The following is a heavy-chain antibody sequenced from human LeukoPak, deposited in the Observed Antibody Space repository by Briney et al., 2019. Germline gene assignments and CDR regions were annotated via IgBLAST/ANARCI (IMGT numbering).Heavy chain of an antibody. J-gene: IGHJ4*02. D-gene: IGHD3-10*01. CDR3: ARRYYYGSGSKSSDY. Sequence: SETLSLTCTVSGGSISSYYWSWIRQPPGKGLEWIGYIYYSGSTNYNPSLKSRVTISVDTSKNQFSLKLSSVTAADTAVYYCARRYYYGSGSKSSDYWGQGTLVTVSS. CDR2: IYYSGST. V-gene: IGHV4-59*12. CDR1: GGSISSYY.